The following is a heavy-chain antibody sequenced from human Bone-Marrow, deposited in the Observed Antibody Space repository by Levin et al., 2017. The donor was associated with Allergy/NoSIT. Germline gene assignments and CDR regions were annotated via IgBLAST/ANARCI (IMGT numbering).Heavy chain of an antibody. CDR1: GFTFSSYG. CDR2: ISYDGSNK. V-gene: IGHV3-30*03. J-gene: IGHJ3*02. CDR3: AGEGIAVAGTFDI. Sequence: GGSLRLSCAASGFTFSSYGMHWVRQAPGKGLEWVAVISYDGSNKYYADSVKGRFTISRDNSKNTLYLQMNSLRAEDTAVYYCAGEGIAVAGTFDIWGQGTMVTVSS. D-gene: IGHD6-19*01.